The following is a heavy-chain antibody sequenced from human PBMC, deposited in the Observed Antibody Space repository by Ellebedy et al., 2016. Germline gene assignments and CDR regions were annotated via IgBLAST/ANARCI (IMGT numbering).Heavy chain of an antibody. D-gene: IGHD1-26*01. CDR3: ARGIVKNDY. Sequence: ASVKVSXKASGYTFSSYGISWVRQATGQGLEWMGWMNPNSGNTGYAQKFQGRVTMTRNTSISTAYMELSSLRSEDTAVYYCARGIVKNDYWGQGTLVTVSS. V-gene: IGHV1-8*01. J-gene: IGHJ4*02. CDR2: MNPNSGNT. CDR1: GYTFSSYG.